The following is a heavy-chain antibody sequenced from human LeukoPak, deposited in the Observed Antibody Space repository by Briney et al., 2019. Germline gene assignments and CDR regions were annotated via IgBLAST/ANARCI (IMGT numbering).Heavy chain of an antibody. V-gene: IGHV4-4*07. D-gene: IGHD3-16*01. CDR3: ARGGGGMRIYGKNWFDP. CDR1: GGSISSYY. Sequence: SETLSLTCTVSGGSISSYYWSWIRQPAGKGLEWIGRIYTSGSTNYNPSLKSRVTMSVDTSKNQFSLKLSSVTAADTAVYYCARGGGGMRIYGKNWFDPWGQGTLVTVSS. J-gene: IGHJ5*02. CDR2: IYTSGST.